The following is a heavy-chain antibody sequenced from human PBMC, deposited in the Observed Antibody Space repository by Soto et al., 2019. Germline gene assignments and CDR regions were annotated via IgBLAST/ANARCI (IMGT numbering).Heavy chain of an antibody. D-gene: IGHD6-13*01. CDR1: GGSISSGGYY. Sequence: SETLSLTCTVSGGSISSGGYYWSWIRQHPGKGLEWIGYIYYSGSTNYNPSLKSRVTISVDTSKNQFSLKLSSVTAADTAVYYCARDLPAAPGFDPWGQGTLVTVSS. V-gene: IGHV4-61*08. J-gene: IGHJ5*02. CDR3: ARDLPAAPGFDP. CDR2: IYYSGST.